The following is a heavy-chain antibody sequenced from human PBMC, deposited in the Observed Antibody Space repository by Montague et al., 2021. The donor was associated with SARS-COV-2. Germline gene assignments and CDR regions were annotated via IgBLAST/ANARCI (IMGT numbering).Heavy chain of an antibody. CDR2: INHSGST. CDR1: GGSFSGYY. D-gene: IGHD5-18*01. Sequence: SETLSLTYAVYGGSFSGYYWSWIRQPPGKGLEWIGEINHSGSTNYNPSLKSRVTISVDTSKNQFSLKLSSVTAADTAVYYCARGGGYSYGSLDYWGQGTLVTVSS. V-gene: IGHV4-34*01. CDR3: ARGGGYSYGSLDY. J-gene: IGHJ4*02.